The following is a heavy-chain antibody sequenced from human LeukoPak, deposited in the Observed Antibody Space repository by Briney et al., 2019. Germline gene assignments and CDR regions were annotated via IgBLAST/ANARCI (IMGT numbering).Heavy chain of an antibody. CDR3: AKDRVDYGDYRDAFDI. J-gene: IGHJ3*02. Sequence: GGSLRLSCAASGFTFSSYGMSWVRQAPGKGLEWVSAISGSGGSTYYADSVKGRFTISRDNSKNTLYLQMNSLRAEDTAVYYCAKDRVDYGDYRDAFDIWGQGTMVTVSS. CDR2: ISGSGGST. CDR1: GFTFSSYG. V-gene: IGHV3-23*01. D-gene: IGHD4-17*01.